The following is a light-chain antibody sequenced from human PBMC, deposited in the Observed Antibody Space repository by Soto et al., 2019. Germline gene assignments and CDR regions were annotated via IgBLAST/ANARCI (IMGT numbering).Light chain of an antibody. CDR3: QLSYSTLSIT. J-gene: IGKJ5*01. V-gene: IGKV1-39*01. Sequence: DIQMTQSPSSLSASVGDRVTITCRASESINRHLNWYQQKPGKAPKLLIYAASSLQNGVPSRFSGSGSGTMFIVTISILQPDDVAIYYVQLSYSTLSITSDHGTRLEIK. CDR2: AAS. CDR1: ESINRH.